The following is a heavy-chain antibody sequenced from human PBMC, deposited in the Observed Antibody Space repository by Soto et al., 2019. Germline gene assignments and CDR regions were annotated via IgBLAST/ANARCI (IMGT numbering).Heavy chain of an antibody. Sequence: QVQLVQYWAEVKKPGSSVKVSCKVSGGTFNIRWVRQAPGQGLEWMGGIIPVIDTANYARKFQGRVVISADRATNIVYMEMMSLTLEDTAVYYCARGSGADAFDIWGQGTMVTVSS. CDR3: ARGSGADAFDI. CDR1: GGTFN. CDR2: IIPVIDTA. D-gene: IGHD7-27*01. V-gene: IGHV1-69*06. J-gene: IGHJ3*02.